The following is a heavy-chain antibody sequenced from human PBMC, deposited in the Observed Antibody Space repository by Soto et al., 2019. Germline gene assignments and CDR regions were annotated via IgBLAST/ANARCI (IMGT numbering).Heavy chain of an antibody. CDR2: IYYSGGT. V-gene: IGHV4-31*03. CDR3: ARGDRYCSSTSCSSMGYYYYYYIDV. Sequence: QVQLQESGPGLVKPSQTLSLTCTISGGSISSGGYYWSWIRQHPGKGLECMGYIYYSGGTYYNPSLKSRITISVDTSKYQFSLKLSSVTAADTAVYYCARGDRYCSSTSCSSMGYYYYYYIDVWGKGTTVTVSS. D-gene: IGHD2-2*01. CDR1: GGSISSGGYY. J-gene: IGHJ6*03.